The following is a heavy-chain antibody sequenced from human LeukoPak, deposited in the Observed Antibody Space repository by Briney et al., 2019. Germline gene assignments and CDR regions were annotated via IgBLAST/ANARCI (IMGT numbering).Heavy chain of an antibody. D-gene: IGHD3-10*02. CDR3: AELGITMIGGV. CDR2: ISGSGGST. CDR1: GFTFSRYG. J-gene: IGHJ6*04. V-gene: IGHV3-23*01. Sequence: GGTLRLSCAASGFTFSRYGMSWVRQAPGKGLEWVSAISGSGGSTYYADSVKGRFTISRDNAKNSLYLQMNSLRAEDTAVYYCAELGITMIGGVWGKGTTVTISS.